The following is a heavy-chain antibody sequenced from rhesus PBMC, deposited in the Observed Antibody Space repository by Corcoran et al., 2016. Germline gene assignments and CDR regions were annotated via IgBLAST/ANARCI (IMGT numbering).Heavy chain of an antibody. CDR1: GYSISSGYD. CDR3: ARGYNIWTGFLGLDS. D-gene: IGHD3-3*01. CDR2: IQGSSANT. V-gene: IGHV4-127*01. J-gene: IGHJ6*01. Sequence: QVQLQESGPGVVKPSETLSLTCAVSGYSISSGYDWSWIRQPPGKGLGWIGYIQGSSANTTPNPSHKNRVTSSKDTSKNQFSLKLSSVTAADTAVYYCARGYNIWTGFLGLDSWGQGVVVTVSS.